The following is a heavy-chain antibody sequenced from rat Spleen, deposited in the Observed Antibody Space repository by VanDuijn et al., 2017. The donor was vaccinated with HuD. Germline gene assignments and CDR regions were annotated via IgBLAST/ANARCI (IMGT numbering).Heavy chain of an antibody. CDR3: ARQLLTGSHWFFDF. CDR1: GFIFRNYD. V-gene: IGHV5S23*01. Sequence: EVQLVESGGGLVQPGRSLELSCAASGFIFRNYDMAWVRQAPTKGLEWVASISPSGGGSNTYYPDSVKGRFTISRDNAKSTLYLQMDSLRSEDTGTYDCARQLLTGSHWFFDFWGPGTMVTVSS. D-gene: IGHD1-4*01. CDR2: ISPSGGGSNT. J-gene: IGHJ1*01.